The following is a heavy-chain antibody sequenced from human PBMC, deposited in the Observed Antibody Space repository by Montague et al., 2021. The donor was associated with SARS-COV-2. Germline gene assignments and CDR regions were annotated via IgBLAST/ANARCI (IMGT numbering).Heavy chain of an antibody. D-gene: IGHD6-25*01. J-gene: IGHJ6*02. CDR3: ASGRMVPYSSGWTTLYYYYGMDV. CDR1: GDSVASHRSA. V-gene: IGHV6-1*01. CDR2: TYHRSKWYN. Sequence: CAISGDSVASHRSAWDWIRQSPSRGLEWLCRTYHRSKWYNDYAVSVKSRITINPDTSKNQFSLQLNSVTPEDTAVYYCASGRMVPYSSGWTTLYYYYGMDVWGQGTTVTVSS.